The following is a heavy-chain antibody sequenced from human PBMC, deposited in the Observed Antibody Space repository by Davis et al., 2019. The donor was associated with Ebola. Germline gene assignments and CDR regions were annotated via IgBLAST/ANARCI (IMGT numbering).Heavy chain of an antibody. D-gene: IGHD3-3*01. CDR3: ARRITIWNWFDP. Sequence: SETLSLTCTVSGGSISSSSYYWGWIRQPPGKGLEWIGTIYYSGSTYYNPSLKSRLTISVDTSKNQFSLKLSSVTAADTAVYYCARRITIWNWFDPWGQGTLVTASS. CDR1: GGSISSSSYY. CDR2: IYYSGST. V-gene: IGHV4-39*07. J-gene: IGHJ5*02.